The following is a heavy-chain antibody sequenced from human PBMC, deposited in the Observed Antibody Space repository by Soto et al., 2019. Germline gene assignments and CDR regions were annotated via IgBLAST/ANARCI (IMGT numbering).Heavy chain of an antibody. D-gene: IGHD2-21*02. CDR1: GYTFTNYY. J-gene: IGHJ5*02. CDR3: ARDLHCGGDCYSTHETNWFDP. V-gene: IGHV1-46*01. Sequence: QVQLVQSGAEVKKPGASVKVSCKASGYTFTNYYMHWVRQAPGQGLEWMGVINPSGGSTDYAQKFQGRVTMTRDTSTTTVDMELGSLRFEDTAVYYCARDLHCGGDCYSTHETNWFDPWGQGTLVTVSS. CDR2: INPSGGST.